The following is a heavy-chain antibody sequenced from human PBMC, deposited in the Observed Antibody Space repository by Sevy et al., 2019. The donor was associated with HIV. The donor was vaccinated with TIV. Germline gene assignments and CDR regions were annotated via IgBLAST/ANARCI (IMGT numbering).Heavy chain of an antibody. CDR1: GFTFSSYW. J-gene: IGHJ5*02. CDR3: ARKKYYYDSSTNGWFDP. Sequence: GGSLRLSCGASGFTFSSYWMSWVRQAPGKGLEWVANINQDGSEKDYVDSVKGRFTISRDNVKNLLFLQMNSLRAEDTAVYYCARKKYYYDSSTNGWFDPWGQGTLVTVSS. V-gene: IGHV3-7*01. CDR2: INQDGSEK. D-gene: IGHD3-22*01.